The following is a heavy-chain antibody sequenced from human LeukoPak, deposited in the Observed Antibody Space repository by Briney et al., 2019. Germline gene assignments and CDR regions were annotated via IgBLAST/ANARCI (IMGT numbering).Heavy chain of an antibody. Sequence: ASVKVSCKASGYTFTSYYMHWVRQAPGQGLEWMGIINPSGGSTSYAQKFQGRVTMTRDMSTSTVYMELSSLRSEDTAVYYCARDHRSMVRGVIIINPSFDYWGQGTLVTVSS. J-gene: IGHJ4*02. CDR2: INPSGGST. CDR3: ARDHRSMVRGVIIINPSFDY. CDR1: GYTFTSYY. D-gene: IGHD3-10*01. V-gene: IGHV1-46*01.